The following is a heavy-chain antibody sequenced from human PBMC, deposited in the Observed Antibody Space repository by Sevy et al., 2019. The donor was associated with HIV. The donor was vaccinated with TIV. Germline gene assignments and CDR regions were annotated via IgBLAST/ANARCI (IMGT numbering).Heavy chain of an antibody. V-gene: IGHV5-51*01. CDR3: ARLYYDFWSGYYVNGMDV. Sequence: GESPKISCKGSGYSFTSYWIGWVRQMPGKGLEWMGIIYPGDSDTRYSPSFQGQVTISADKSISTAYLQWSSLKASDTAMYYCARLYYDFWSGYYVNGMDVWGQGTTVTVSS. D-gene: IGHD3-3*01. CDR1: GYSFTSYW. CDR2: IYPGDSDT. J-gene: IGHJ6*02.